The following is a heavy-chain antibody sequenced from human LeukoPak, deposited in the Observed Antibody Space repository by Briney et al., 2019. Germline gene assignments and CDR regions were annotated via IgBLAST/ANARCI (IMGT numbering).Heavy chain of an antibody. D-gene: IGHD2-15*01. CDR3: AKDMSSVVVVAATRWGTFDI. CDR1: GFTFDDYA. J-gene: IGHJ3*02. V-gene: IGHV3-43D*03. CDR2: ISWDGGST. Sequence: AGGSLRLSCAASGFTFDDYAMHWVRQAPGKGLEWVSLISWDGGSTYYADSVKGRFTISRDNSKNSLYLQMNSLRAEDTALYYCAKDMSSVVVVAATRWGTFDIWGQGTMVTVSS.